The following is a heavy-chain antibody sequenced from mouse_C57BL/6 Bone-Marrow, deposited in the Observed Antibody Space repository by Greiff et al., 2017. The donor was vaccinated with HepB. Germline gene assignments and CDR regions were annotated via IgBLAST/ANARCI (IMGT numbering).Heavy chain of an antibody. CDR1: GFSFNTYA. D-gene: IGHD1-1*01. CDR2: IRSKSNNYAT. Sequence: GGGLVQPKGSLKLSCAASGFSFNTYAMNWVRQAPGKGLEWVARIRSKSNNYATYYADSVKDRFTISRDDSESMLYLQMNNLKTEDTAMYYCVRSPYYYGSSLDYWGQGTTLTVSS. V-gene: IGHV10-1*01. CDR3: VRSPYYYGSSLDY. J-gene: IGHJ2*01.